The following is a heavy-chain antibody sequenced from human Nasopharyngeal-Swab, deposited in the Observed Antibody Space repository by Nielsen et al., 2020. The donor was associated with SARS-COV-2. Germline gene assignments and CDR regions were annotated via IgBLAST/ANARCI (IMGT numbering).Heavy chain of an antibody. J-gene: IGHJ4*02. D-gene: IGHD3-22*01. CDR2: IIPIFGTA. CDR1: GGTFSSYA. V-gene: IGHV1-69*13. CDR3: ASLPVTYYYDSSGYYFGY. Sequence: SVKVSCKASGGTFSSYAISWVRQAPGQGLEGRGGIIPIFGTANYAQKFQGRVTITADESTSTAYMELSSLRSEDTAVYYCASLPVTYYYDSSGYYFGYWGQGTLVTVSS.